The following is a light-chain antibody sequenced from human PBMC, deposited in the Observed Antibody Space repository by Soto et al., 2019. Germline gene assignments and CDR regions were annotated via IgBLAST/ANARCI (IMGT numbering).Light chain of an antibody. CDR1: CSDVGGYNY. J-gene: IGLJ2*01. CDR2: EVS. CDR3: SSFAGNNNLV. Sequence: QSALTQPPSASGSPGQSVTISCTGTCSDVGGYNYVSWYQQHPGKAPKLMISEVSKRPSGVPDRFSGSKSGNTASLTVSGLQAEDEADYYCSSFAGNNNLVFGGGTKVTVL. V-gene: IGLV2-8*01.